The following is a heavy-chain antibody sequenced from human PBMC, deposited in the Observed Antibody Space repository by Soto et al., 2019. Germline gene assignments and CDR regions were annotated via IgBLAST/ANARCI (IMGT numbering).Heavy chain of an antibody. Sequence: ASVKVSCKASGYIFTNHAIHWVRQAPGQGLEWMGWINAGKGDTKYPQRFQGTVIITRDTSASTAYMELSSLRSEDTAVYYCARNILGGTTDYWGPGTLVTVSS. CDR3: ARNILGGTTDY. CDR1: GYIFTNHA. J-gene: IGHJ4*02. CDR2: INAGKGDT. D-gene: IGHD1-7*01. V-gene: IGHV1-3*01.